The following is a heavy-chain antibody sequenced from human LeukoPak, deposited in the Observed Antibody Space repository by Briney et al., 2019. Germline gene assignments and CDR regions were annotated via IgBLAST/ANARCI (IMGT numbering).Heavy chain of an antibody. CDR3: AKVCSSSWYPDAFDI. CDR1: GFTFSSYA. J-gene: IGHJ3*02. V-gene: IGHV3-23*01. CDR2: ISGGGGST. D-gene: IGHD6-13*01. Sequence: GGSLRLSCAASGFTFSSYAMSWVRQAPGKGLEWVSAISGGGGSTYYADSVKGRFTISRDNSKNTLYLQMNSLRAEDTAVYYCAKVCSSSWYPDAFDIWGQGTMVTVSS.